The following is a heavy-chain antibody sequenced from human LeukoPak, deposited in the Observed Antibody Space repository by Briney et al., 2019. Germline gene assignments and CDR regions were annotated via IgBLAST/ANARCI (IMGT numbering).Heavy chain of an antibody. Sequence: GGSLRLSCAASGFSLSTYWMSWVRQAPGKGLEWVANIKQDESEKDYVDSVKGRFTISRDNAKNSLYLQMSSLRAEDTAVHYCATYSGAHHKTFDDWGQGTLVTVSS. CDR3: ATYSGAHHKTFDD. CDR1: GFSLSTYW. J-gene: IGHJ4*02. V-gene: IGHV3-7*03. D-gene: IGHD1-26*01. CDR2: IKQDESEK.